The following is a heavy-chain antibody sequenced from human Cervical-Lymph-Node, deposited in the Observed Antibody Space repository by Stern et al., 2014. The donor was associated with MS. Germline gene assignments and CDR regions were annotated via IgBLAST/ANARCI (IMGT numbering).Heavy chain of an antibody. V-gene: IGHV5-51*01. CDR1: GYSFTANS. CDR3: ARDYGDYAFDY. CDR2: IYPGDSDT. D-gene: IGHD4-17*01. Sequence: DQLVQSGAEVKKPGESLKISCKGSGYSFTANSIALVRQMPGKSQERMGIIYPGDSDTRYSPSFQGQVTISADKSISTAYLQWSSLKASDTAMYYCARDYGDYAFDYWGQGTLVTVSS. J-gene: IGHJ4*02.